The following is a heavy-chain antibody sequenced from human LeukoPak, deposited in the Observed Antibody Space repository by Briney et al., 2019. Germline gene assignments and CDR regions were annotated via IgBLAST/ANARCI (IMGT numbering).Heavy chain of an antibody. Sequence: GGALRLSCAASGFTFSSYAMSWVRQAPGKGLEWVSAISGSGGSTYYADSVKGRFTISRDNSKNTLYLQMNSLRAEDTAVYYCANPSKNSGSYPFDYWGQGTLVTVSS. V-gene: IGHV3-23*01. D-gene: IGHD1-26*01. CDR2: ISGSGGST. CDR3: ANPSKNSGSYPFDY. CDR1: GFTFSSYA. J-gene: IGHJ4*02.